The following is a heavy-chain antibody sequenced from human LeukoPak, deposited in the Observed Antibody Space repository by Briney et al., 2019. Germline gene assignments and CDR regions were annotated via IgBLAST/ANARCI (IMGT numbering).Heavy chain of an antibody. CDR1: GGSISSNSYY. V-gene: IGHV4-39*01. CDR2: IYCSWST. CDR3: AGDIVVVVAATRGSYYYGMDV. J-gene: IGHJ6*02. D-gene: IGHD2-15*01. Sequence: SETLSLTCTVSGGSISSNSYYWGCIRQPPGRGLEWISSIYCSWSTYSNPSLKSRVTISVDTSKDQFSVKLSSVTVSDKAVYYCAGDIVVVVAATRGSYYYGMDVWGQGTMVTVSS.